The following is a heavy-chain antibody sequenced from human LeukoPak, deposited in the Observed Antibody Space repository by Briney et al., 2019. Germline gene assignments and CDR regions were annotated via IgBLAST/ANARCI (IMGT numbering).Heavy chain of an antibody. CDR2: IIPIFGTA. CDR3: ARDPVDGSSNYVFDH. Sequence: GASVKVSCKASGGTFSSYAISWVRQAPGQGLEWMGGIIPIFGTANYAQKFQGRVTITADESTSTAYMELSSLRSEDTAVYYCARDPVDGSSNYVFDHWGQGTLVTVSS. J-gene: IGHJ4*02. CDR1: GGTFSSYA. D-gene: IGHD4-11*01. V-gene: IGHV1-69*13.